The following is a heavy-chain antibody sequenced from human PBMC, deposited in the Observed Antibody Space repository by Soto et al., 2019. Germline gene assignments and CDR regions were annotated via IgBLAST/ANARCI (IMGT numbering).Heavy chain of an antibody. CDR1: GFTFSSYA. Sequence: GGSLRLSCAASGFTFSSYAMSWVRQAPGKGLEWVSAISGSGGSTYYADSVKGRFTISRDNSKNTLYLQMNSLRAEDTAVYYCAKSGGGEDIVLVADMYMDVWGKGTTVTVSS. D-gene: IGHD2-8*01. CDR2: ISGSGGST. CDR3: AKSGGGEDIVLVADMYMDV. J-gene: IGHJ6*03. V-gene: IGHV3-23*01.